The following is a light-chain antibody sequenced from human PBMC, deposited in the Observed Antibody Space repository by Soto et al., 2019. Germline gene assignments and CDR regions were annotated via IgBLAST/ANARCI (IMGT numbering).Light chain of an antibody. CDR1: QSVSRY. CDR3: QQRSDWPST. CDR2: DAS. V-gene: IGKV3-11*01. Sequence: EIVLTQSPATLSLSPGERATLSCRASQSVSRYLAWYQQKPGQAPRLLIYDASNRATGIPARFSGSGSGTDFTLTISSLQPEDFAVYYCQQRSDWPSTFGGGTNVQIK. J-gene: IGKJ4*01.